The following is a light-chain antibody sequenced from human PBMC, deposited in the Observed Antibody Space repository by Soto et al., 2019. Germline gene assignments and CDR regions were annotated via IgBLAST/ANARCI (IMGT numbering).Light chain of an antibody. CDR1: QSVSSN. Sequence: EIVMTQSPDTLSVSPGERASLSCRASQSVSSNLAWYQQKPGQAPRLLIYGASTRATGVPGRFSGSGSGTEFTLTISSLQAEDFALYYCQQYDKRLMHTFGQGTKLEIK. V-gene: IGKV3-15*01. CDR3: QQYDKRLMHT. CDR2: GAS. J-gene: IGKJ2*01.